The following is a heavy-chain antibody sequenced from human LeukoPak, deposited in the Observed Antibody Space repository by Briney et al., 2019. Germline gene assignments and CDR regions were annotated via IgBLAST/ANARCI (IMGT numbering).Heavy chain of an antibody. V-gene: IGHV4-34*01. CDR1: GGSFSGYY. D-gene: IGHD2-15*01. CDR2: INHSGST. Sequence: SETLSLTCAVYGGSFSGYYWSWIRQPPGKGLEWIGEINHSGSTNYNPSLKSRVPISVDTSKDQFSLKLSSVTAADTAVYYCARDIVVVVAATLYYYYGMDVWGKGATVTVSS. J-gene: IGHJ6*04. CDR3: ARDIVVVVAATLYYYYGMDV.